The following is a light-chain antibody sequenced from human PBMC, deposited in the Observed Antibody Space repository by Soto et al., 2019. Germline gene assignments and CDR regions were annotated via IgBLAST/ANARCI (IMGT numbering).Light chain of an antibody. CDR1: SSDIGDYNY. V-gene: IGLV2-14*01. Sequence: QSALTQPASVSASPGQSITISCTGTSSDIGDYNYVSWYQQHPGEAPKLIIYEVENRPSGISDRFSGSKSGNTASLTISGLQTEDEADYFCSSYTRTDTLVVFGGGTKLTVL. J-gene: IGLJ2*01. CDR2: EVE. CDR3: SSYTRTDTLVV.